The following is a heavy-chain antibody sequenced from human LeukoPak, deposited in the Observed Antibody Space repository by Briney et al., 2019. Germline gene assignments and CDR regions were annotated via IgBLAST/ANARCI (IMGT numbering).Heavy chain of an antibody. CDR1: GFTFSSYA. Sequence: GGSLRLSCAASGFTFSSYAMHWVPQAPGKGLEWVAVISYDGSNKYYADSVKGRFTISRDNSKNTLYLQTSNLRTEDTAVYYCASSPDSSGYRGYFDYWGQGSPVTVSS. J-gene: IGHJ4*02. V-gene: IGHV3-30-3*01. D-gene: IGHD3-22*01. CDR3: ASSPDSSGYRGYFDY. CDR2: ISYDGSNK.